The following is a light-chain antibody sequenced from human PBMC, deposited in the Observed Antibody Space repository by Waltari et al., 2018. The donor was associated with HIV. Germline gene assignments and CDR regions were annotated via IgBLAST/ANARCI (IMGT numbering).Light chain of an antibody. CDR1: NNDVGTYNY. CDR3: SSYTSSISLV. CDR2: DVT. J-gene: IGLJ3*02. Sequence: QSALTQPASVSGSPGQSITISCTGTNNDVGTYNYVSWYQQHPGKAPKLMIYDVTDRPSGVSDRFSGSKSGNTASLTISGLQAEDEADYYCSSYTSSISLVFGGGT. V-gene: IGLV2-14*03.